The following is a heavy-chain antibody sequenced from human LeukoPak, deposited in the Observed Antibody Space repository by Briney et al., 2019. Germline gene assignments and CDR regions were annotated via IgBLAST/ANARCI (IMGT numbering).Heavy chain of an antibody. V-gene: IGHV3-23*01. Sequence: PGGSLRLSCAASGFTFSSYAMSWVRQAPGKGLEWVSAISGSGGSTYYADSVKGRFTISRDNSKNTLYLQMNSLRAEDTAVYYCAKFPRWSYGAKYFDYWGQGTLVTVSS. CDR3: AKFPRWSYGAKYFDY. J-gene: IGHJ4*02. D-gene: IGHD4/OR15-4a*01. CDR1: GFTFSSYA. CDR2: ISGSGGST.